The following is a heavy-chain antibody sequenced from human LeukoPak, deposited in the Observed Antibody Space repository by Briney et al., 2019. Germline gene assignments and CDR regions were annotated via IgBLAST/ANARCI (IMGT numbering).Heavy chain of an antibody. D-gene: IGHD2-2*01. CDR2: IYSGGST. J-gene: IGHJ6*02. CDR1: GFTVSSNY. Sequence: GGSLRLSCAASGFTVSSNYTSWVRQAPGKGLEWVSVIYSGGSTYYADSVKGRFTISRDNSKNTLYLQMNSLRAEDTAVYYCAMGCSSTSWRGYYYYGMDVWGQGTTATVSS. V-gene: IGHV3-53*01. CDR3: AMGCSSTSWRGYYYYGMDV.